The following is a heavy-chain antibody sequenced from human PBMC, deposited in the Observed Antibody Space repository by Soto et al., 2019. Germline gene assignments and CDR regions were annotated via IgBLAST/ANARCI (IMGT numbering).Heavy chain of an antibody. CDR1: GFTFSSYA. V-gene: IGHV3-23*01. CDR3: ARPSSGWENWFDP. CDR2: VLGGGGST. J-gene: IGHJ5*02. Sequence: GGSLRLSCAASGFTFSSYAMSWVRQTPGKGLEWVSGVLGGGGSTFYADSVKGRFTISRDNSKNTLCVQMNSLRDDDTAVYYCARPSSGWENWFDPWGQGTLVTVSS. D-gene: IGHD6-19*01.